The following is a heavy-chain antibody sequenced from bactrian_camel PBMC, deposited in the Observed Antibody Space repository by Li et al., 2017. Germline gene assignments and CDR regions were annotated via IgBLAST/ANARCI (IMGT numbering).Heavy chain of an antibody. D-gene: IGHD6*01. CDR3: GTNIASSTCRLDH. V-gene: IGHV3S53*01. Sequence: HVQLVESGGGLVQPGGSLRLSCTAPGFNFNKCAIHWYRQAAGKQREWVSSIRPDGSTSYPDSVKGRFTISKDQAKDTVYLKMNSLKPEDTAMYSCGTNIASSTCRLDHWGQGTQV. J-gene: IGHJ4*01. CDR2: IRPDGST. CDR1: GFNFNKCA.